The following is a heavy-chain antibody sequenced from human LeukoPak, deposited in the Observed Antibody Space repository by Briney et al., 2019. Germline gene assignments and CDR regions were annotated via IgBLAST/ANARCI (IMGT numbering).Heavy chain of an antibody. V-gene: IGHV3-30*18. CDR1: GFTFSSYG. J-gene: IGHJ5*02. CDR2: ISYDGSNK. CDR3: AKNFDSRGYYGAYNWFDP. Sequence: GGSLRLSCAASGFTFSSYGMHWVRQAPGKGLEWVAVISYDGSNKYYADSVKGRFTISRDNSKNTLYLQMNSLRAEDTAVYYCAKNFDSRGYYGAYNWFDPWGQGTLVTVSS. D-gene: IGHD3-22*01.